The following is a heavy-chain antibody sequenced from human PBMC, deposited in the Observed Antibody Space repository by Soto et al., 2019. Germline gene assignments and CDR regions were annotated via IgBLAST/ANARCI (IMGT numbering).Heavy chain of an antibody. Sequence: NPSETLSLTCTVSGGPISSGGYYWSWIRQHPGKGLEWIGYIYYSGSTYYNPSLKSRVTISVDTSKNQFSLKLSSVTAADTAVYYCARVSWELPLRRAFDYWGQGTLVTVSS. V-gene: IGHV4-31*03. CDR3: ARVSWELPLRRAFDY. D-gene: IGHD1-26*01. J-gene: IGHJ4*02. CDR1: GGPISSGGYY. CDR2: IYYSGST.